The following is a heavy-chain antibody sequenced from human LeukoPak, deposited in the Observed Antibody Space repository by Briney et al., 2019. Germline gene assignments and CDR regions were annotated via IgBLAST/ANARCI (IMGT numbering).Heavy chain of an antibody. D-gene: IGHD3-9*01. CDR3: ARDAYDILTGYKAFDY. V-gene: IGHV3-33*01. J-gene: IGHJ4*02. CDR1: GFKFRSYG. CDR2: VWYDETNK. Sequence: GRSLRLSCAASGFKFRSYGMHWVRQAPGKGLEWLAVVWYDETNKYYADSVKGRFTISRDSSKNTLYLQMNSLRAEDTAVYYCARDAYDILTGYKAFDYWGQGTLVTVSS.